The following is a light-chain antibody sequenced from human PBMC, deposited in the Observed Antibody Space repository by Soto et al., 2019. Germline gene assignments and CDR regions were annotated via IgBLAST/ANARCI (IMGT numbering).Light chain of an antibody. Sequence: QSALTQPASVSGSPGQSITISCTGTSSDVGGYNYVSWYQQHPGKAPKLRIYEVSNRPSGVSNRFSGSKSGNTASLTISGLQAEDEADYCCSSYTSSSIDYVFGTGTKLTVL. CDR3: SSYTSSSIDYV. CDR2: EVS. J-gene: IGLJ1*01. V-gene: IGLV2-14*01. CDR1: SSDVGGYNY.